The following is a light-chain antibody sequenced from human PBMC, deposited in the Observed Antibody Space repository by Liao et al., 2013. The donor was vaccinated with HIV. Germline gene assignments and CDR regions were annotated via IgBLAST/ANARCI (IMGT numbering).Light chain of an antibody. Sequence: YELTQPPSVSVSPGQTATISCSGDKLGHKYVCWYQQRPGQSPVLVMYQDDKRPSGIPERFSGSNSGNTATLTISGAQAMDEADYYCQAWDSSNVVFGGGARLTVL. CDR3: QAWDSSNVV. J-gene: IGLJ2*01. CDR2: QDD. V-gene: IGLV3-1*01. CDR1: KLGHKY.